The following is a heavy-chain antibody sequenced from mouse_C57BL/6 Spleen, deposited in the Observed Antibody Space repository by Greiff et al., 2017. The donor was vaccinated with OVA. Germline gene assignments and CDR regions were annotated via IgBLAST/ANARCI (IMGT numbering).Heavy chain of an antibody. V-gene: IGHV1-53*01. CDR3: LIYYDYEWEYFDY. D-gene: IGHD2-4*01. Sequence: QVQLQQPGTELVKPGASVKLSCKASGYTFTRYWMHWVQQRPGPGLEWIGNINPSNGGTNYNEKFKSKDTLTVDKSSSTAYMQLSSLTSEDSAVYYCLIYYDYEWEYFDYWGQGTTLTVSS. CDR1: GYTFTRYW. CDR2: INPSNGGT. J-gene: IGHJ2*01.